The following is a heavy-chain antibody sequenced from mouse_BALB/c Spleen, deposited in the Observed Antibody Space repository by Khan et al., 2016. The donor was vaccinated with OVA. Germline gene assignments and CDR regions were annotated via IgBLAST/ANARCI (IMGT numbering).Heavy chain of an antibody. J-gene: IGHJ3*01. CDR1: GYSFTNYY. CDR2: IDPFIGGT. CDR3: RRWGTTGWFAY. D-gene: IGHD1-1*01. V-gene: IGHV1S135*01. Sequence: EVQLQQSGPELMKPGASVKISCTASGYSFTNYYIHWVKQSHGQSLEWIGYIDPFIGGTNYNQKFKGTATLTVAKSSSTAYMHLSSLTSEDSEVFCCRRWGTTGWFAYWGQGTLVTVSA.